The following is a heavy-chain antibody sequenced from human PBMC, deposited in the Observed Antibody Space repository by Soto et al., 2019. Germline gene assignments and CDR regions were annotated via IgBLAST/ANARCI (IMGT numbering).Heavy chain of an antibody. V-gene: IGHV3-33*04. D-gene: IGHD2-8*01. CDR1: GFTFNKYG. Sequence: QVQLVESGGDVVQPGRSLRLSCAASGFTFNKYGMHWVRQAPGKGLEWLAVIVKDGSNQQYGDSAKGRFTISRDNSNNTVYLQINSLRVEDTAVYYCVRDDYRPENGLDLWGQGIMVTVSS. J-gene: IGHJ3*01. CDR2: IVKDGSNQ. CDR3: VRDDYRPENGLDL.